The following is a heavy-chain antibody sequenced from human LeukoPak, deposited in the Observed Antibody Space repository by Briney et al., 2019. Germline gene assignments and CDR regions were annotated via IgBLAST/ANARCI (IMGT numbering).Heavy chain of an antibody. CDR2: ISLAGQT. J-gene: IGHJ4*02. Sequence: SETLSLTCGVSGGSISGTNWWSWVRQPPGQGLEWIGEISLAGQTNYNPSLNGRVTMSLDKSSNQLSLHLTSVTAAGTATYFCSRESGPFCPFGYWGQGALVIVSS. CDR3: SRESGPFCPFGY. CDR1: GGSISGTNW. D-gene: IGHD1-26*01. V-gene: IGHV4/OR15-8*02.